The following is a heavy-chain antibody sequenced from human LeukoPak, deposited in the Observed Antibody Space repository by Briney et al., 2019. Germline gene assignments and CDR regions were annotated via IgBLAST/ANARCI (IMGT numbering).Heavy chain of an antibody. Sequence: PGGSLRLSCAASGFTFDDYAMHWVRQAPGKGLEWVSGISWNSGSIGYADSVKGRFTISRDNAKNSLYLQMNSLRAEDTALYYCAKDSGSYYNNWFDPWGQGTLVTVSS. CDR3: AKDSGSYYNNWFDP. D-gene: IGHD3-10*01. J-gene: IGHJ5*02. CDR1: GFTFDDYA. V-gene: IGHV3-9*01. CDR2: ISWNSGSI.